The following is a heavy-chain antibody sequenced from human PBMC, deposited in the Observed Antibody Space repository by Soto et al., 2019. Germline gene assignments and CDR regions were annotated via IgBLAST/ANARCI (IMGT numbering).Heavy chain of an antibody. CDR2: IYYSGST. J-gene: IGHJ5*02. CDR1: GVSISSGDYY. Sequence: SETVSLTCTVSGVSISSGDYYWSWIRQPPGKGLEWIGYIYYSGSTYYNPSLKSRVTISVDTSKNQFSLKLSSVTAADTAVYYCARGITIFGVVIRNWFDPWGQGTLVTVSS. V-gene: IGHV4-30-4*01. CDR3: ARGITIFGVVIRNWFDP. D-gene: IGHD3-3*01.